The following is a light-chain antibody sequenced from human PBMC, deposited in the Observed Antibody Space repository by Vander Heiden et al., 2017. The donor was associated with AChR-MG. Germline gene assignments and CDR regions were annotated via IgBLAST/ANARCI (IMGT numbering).Light chain of an antibody. CDR1: QSISSY. CDR3: QHIDSTGLFT. J-gene: IGKJ3*01. CDR2: AAS. V-gene: IGKV1-39*01. Sequence: DIQMTQSPSSLSASVGDRVTITCRASQSISSYLNWYQQKPGKAPKLLIYAASSLQSGVPSRFSGSGYGTDFTLTISSLQPEDFATYYCQHIDSTGLFTFGHGTKVDIK.